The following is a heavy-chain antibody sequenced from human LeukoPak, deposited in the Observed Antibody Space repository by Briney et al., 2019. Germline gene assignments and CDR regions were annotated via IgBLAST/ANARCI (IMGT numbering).Heavy chain of an antibody. J-gene: IGHJ4*02. CDR1: GFSLSTYW. CDR3: GRFGYVAGVDL. V-gene: IGHV3-7*01. D-gene: IGHD6-19*01. Sequence: PGGSLRLSCAASGFSLSTYWVTWVRQAPGTGLEWVANINPGGTETYYVEPVEGRFTISRDNAKNLVYLQMNSLRAEDSAVYHCGRFGYVAGVDLWGQGTLVTVSS. CDR2: INPGGTET.